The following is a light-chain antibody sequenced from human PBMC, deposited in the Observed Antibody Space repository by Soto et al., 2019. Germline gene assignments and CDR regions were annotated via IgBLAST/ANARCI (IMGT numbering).Light chain of an antibody. CDR1: QSVSSTY. V-gene: IGKV3-20*01. J-gene: IGKJ5*01. CDR3: QQSDT. Sequence: EIVCAHSRGTLSFSPVERATLSCRASQSVSSTYLAWYQQKPGQAPRLLIYGTSSRATGIPDRFSGSGSGTDFTLTISRLEPEDFAVYYCQQSDTFGQGTRLEIK. CDR2: GTS.